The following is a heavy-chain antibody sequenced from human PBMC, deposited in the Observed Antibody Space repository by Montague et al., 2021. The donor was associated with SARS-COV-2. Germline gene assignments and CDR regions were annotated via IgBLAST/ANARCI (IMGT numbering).Heavy chain of an antibody. D-gene: IGHD6-13*01. CDR2: IYWDDDR. CDR1: GFSLSTSGVG. CDR3: AHSIKPRRSAACYGSRCYPFDY. Sequence: PALVKPTQTLTLTCTFSGFSLSTSGVGVAWIRQPPGKALEWLALIYWDDDRRYSPSLESGLTITKDTPKNQVVLTMTNMDPVDTATYYCAHSIKPRRSAACYGSRCYPFDYWGQGTLVTVSS. J-gene: IGHJ4*02. V-gene: IGHV2-5*02.